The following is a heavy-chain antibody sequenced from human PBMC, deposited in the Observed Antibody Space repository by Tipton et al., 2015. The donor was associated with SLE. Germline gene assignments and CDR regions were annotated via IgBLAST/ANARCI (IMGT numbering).Heavy chain of an antibody. CDR2: ISWNSDTI. D-gene: IGHD1-26*01. CDR1: GFSFDDYG. J-gene: IGHJ3*02. V-gene: IGHV3-9*01. CDR3: AKDLRERQWGDAFDI. Sequence: RSLRLSCAASGFSFDDYGIHWVRQAPGKGLEWVSGISWNSDTIVYADSVKGRFTISRDNAKNSLYLQMTSLRTEDTAFYFCAKDLRERQWGDAFDIWGLGTMVTVSS.